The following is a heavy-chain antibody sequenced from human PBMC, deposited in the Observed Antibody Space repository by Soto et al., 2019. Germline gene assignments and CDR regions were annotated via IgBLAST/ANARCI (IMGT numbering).Heavy chain of an antibody. CDR2: ILPIFGTA. D-gene: IGHD3-3*01. Sequence: QVQLVQSGAEVKNPGSSVKVSCKASGGTFSSYAISWVRQAPGQGLEWMGGILPIFGTANYAQKFQGRGTXXXXEYNSTAYXXXXXLXXXXXXXXXXXXXRYDFWSGXXXDXWGXXT. CDR3: XXXRYDFWSGXXXDX. CDR1: GGTFSSYA. J-gene: IGHJ4*01. V-gene: IGHV1-69*01.